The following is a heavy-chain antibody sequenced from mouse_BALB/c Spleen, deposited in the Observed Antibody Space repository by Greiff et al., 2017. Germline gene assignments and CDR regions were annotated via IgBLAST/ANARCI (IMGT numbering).Heavy chain of an antibody. V-gene: IGHV3-2*02. J-gene: IGHJ2*01. CDR2: ISYSGST. Sequence: EVKLQESGPGLVKPSQSLSLTCTVTGYSITSDYAWNWLRQFPGNKLEWMGYISYSGSTSYNPSLKSRISITRDTSKNQFFLQLNSVTTEDTATYYCARGDYYGSSYEDYWGQGTTLTVSS. CDR1: GYSITSDYA. D-gene: IGHD1-1*01. CDR3: ARGDYYGSSYEDY.